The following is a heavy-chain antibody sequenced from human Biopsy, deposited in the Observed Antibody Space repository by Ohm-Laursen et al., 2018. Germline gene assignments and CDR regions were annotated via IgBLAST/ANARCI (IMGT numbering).Heavy chain of an antibody. CDR2: ISYSGTA. CDR1: GGSIGGGEYY. V-gene: IGHV4-31*01. D-gene: IGHD3-22*01. Sequence: SQTLSLTCTVSGGSIGGGEYYWNWIRQHPGKGLEWIGLISYSGTAFYNPSPESLLTISIDTSKNHFSLNLRSVTAADTAVYYCARGVPHYDGSGFPLAGYWYFDLWGRGTLVTVSS. J-gene: IGHJ2*01. CDR3: ARGVPHYDGSGFPLAGYWYFDL.